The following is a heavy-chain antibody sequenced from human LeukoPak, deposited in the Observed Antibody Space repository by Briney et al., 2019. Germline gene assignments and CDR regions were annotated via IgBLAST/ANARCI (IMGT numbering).Heavy chain of an antibody. CDR2: IIPILGIA. J-gene: IGHJ3*02. Sequence: SVKVSCKASGRTFSSYAISWVRQAHGQGIEWKGRIIPILGIANYAQKFQGRVTITADKSTSTAYMELSSLRSEDTAVYYCARGTAVAATSYSSGWYYAFDIWGQGTMVTVSS. D-gene: IGHD6-19*01. V-gene: IGHV1-69*04. CDR3: ARGTAVAATSYSSGWYYAFDI. CDR1: GRTFSSYA.